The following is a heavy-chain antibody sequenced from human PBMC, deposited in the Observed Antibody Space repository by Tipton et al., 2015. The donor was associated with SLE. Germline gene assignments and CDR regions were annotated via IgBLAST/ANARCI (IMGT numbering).Heavy chain of an antibody. CDR1: GGSISGHY. V-gene: IGHV4-59*11. CDR3: ARGAKFDP. CDR2: MYYSAST. Sequence: TLSLTCSVSGGSISGHYWSWIRQSPGKGLEWIGDMYYSASTKYNPSLKSRVTISVDTSKNQFSLKLSSVTAADTAVYYCARGAKFDPWGQGTLVPVSS. J-gene: IGHJ5*02.